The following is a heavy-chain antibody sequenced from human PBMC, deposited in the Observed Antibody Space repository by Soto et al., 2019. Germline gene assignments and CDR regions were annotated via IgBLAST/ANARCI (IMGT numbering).Heavy chain of an antibody. Sequence: ASVKVSCKASGYTFTSYYMHCVRQAPGQGLEWMGIINPSGVSTSYAQKFQGRVTMTRDTSTSTVYMELSSLRSEDTAVYYCARERTYYYGSASYYTDIGYWGQGTLVIVSS. J-gene: IGHJ4*02. CDR1: GYTFTSYY. CDR2: INPSGVST. D-gene: IGHD3-10*01. CDR3: ARERTYYYGSASYYTDIGY. V-gene: IGHV1-46*03.